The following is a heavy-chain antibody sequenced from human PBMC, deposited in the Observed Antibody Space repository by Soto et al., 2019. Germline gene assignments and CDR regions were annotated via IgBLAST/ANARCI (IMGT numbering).Heavy chain of an antibody. J-gene: IGHJ6*02. V-gene: IGHV3-23*01. D-gene: IGHD1-1*01. CDR3: AKGLRAGTVYYYGMDV. Sequence: EVQLLESGGGLVQPGGSLRLSCAASGFTFSSYAMTWVRQAPGKGLEWVSSISANGGSTYHADSVKGRFTISRDNSKNTLYLEMTSLRAEDTALYYCAKGLRAGTVYYYGMDVWGQGTTVTVSS. CDR1: GFTFSSYA. CDR2: ISANGGST.